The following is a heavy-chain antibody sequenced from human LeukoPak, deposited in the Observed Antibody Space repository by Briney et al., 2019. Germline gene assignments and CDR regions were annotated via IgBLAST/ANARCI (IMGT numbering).Heavy chain of an antibody. CDR3: ARDQGYCSGSSCYSLDY. CDR1: GYTFTDYY. Sequence: GASVKLSCKASGYTFTDYYIHWVRQAPGQGLEWMGWINPNSGDTHYAQKFQGRVTMTRDTSISTAYMELTGLTTDDTAVYYCARDQGYCSGSSCYSLDYWGQGTLVTVSS. CDR2: INPNSGDT. D-gene: IGHD2-15*01. V-gene: IGHV1-2*02. J-gene: IGHJ4*02.